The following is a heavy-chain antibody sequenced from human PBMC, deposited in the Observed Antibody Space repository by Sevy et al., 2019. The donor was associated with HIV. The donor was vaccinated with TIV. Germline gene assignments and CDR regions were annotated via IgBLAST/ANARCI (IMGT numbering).Heavy chain of an antibody. D-gene: IGHD6-6*01. J-gene: IGHJ4*02. CDR3: ARGGIAARIDY. V-gene: IGHV3-33*01. CDR1: GFTFSHYA. Sequence: GGSLRLSCAASGFTFSHYAMHWVRHAPGKGLEWLAIIWYDGSNKYYGDSVKGRFTISRDNSKNTLYLEMNSLRAEDTAVYYCARGGIAARIDYWGQGTLVTVSS. CDR2: IWYDGSNK.